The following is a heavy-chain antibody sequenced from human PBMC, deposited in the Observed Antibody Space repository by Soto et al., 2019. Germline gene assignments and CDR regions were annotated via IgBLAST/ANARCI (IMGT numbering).Heavy chain of an antibody. V-gene: IGHV1-46*03. CDR3: ARDTYDFWSGPPRIYYYYMDV. Sequence: ASVKVSCKASGYTFTSYYMHWVRQAPGQGLEWMGIINPSGGSTSYAQKFQGRVTMTRDTSTSTVYMELSSLRSEDTAVYYCARDTYDFWSGPPRIYYYYMDVWGKGTTVTVSS. D-gene: IGHD3-3*01. CDR1: GYTFTSYY. CDR2: INPSGGST. J-gene: IGHJ6*03.